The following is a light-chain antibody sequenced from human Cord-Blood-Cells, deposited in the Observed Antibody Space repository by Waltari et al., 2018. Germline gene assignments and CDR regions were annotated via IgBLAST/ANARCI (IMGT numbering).Light chain of an antibody. CDR1: QSVSSSY. Sequence: DIVLTQSPGTLSLSPGERANLSCRASQSVSSSYLAWYQQKPGQAPRLLIYGASSRATGIPDRFSGSGSGTDFALTISRLEPEDFAVYYCQQYGSAPSITFGQGTRLEIK. V-gene: IGKV3-20*01. J-gene: IGKJ5*01. CDR2: GAS. CDR3: QQYGSAPSIT.